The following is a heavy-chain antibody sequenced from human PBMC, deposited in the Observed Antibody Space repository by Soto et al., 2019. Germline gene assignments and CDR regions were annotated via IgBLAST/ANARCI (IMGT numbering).Heavy chain of an antibody. CDR3: AREGCSSTSFYYRAYGMDV. Sequence: GGSLRLSCAASGFTVSSNYMSWVRQAPGKGLEWVSVIYSGGSTYYADSVKGRFTISRDNSKNTLYLQMNSLRAEDTAVYYCAREGCSSTSFYYRAYGMDVWGQVTSVTVS. D-gene: IGHD2-2*01. J-gene: IGHJ6*02. V-gene: IGHV3-53*01. CDR1: GFTVSSNY. CDR2: IYSGGST.